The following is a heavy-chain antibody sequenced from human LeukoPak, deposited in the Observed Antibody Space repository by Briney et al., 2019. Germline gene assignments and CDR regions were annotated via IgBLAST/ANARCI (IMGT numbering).Heavy chain of an antibody. CDR2: INPSGGSA. CDR3: ARVGASDYGMDV. D-gene: IGHD3-10*01. Sequence: GASVKVSCKASGYTFTSYYMHWVRQAPGQGLEWMGIINPSGGSATYAQTFQGRVTMTRDTSTSTVYMELSSLRSEDTAMYYCARVGASDYGMDVWGQGTTVSVSS. J-gene: IGHJ6*02. CDR1: GYTFTSYY. V-gene: IGHV1-46*01.